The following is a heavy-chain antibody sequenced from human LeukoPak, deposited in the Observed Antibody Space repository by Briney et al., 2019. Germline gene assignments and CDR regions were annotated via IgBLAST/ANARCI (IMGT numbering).Heavy chain of an antibody. J-gene: IGHJ4*02. V-gene: IGHV3-20*04. Sequence: PGGSLRLSCAASGFTFDDYGMSWVRQAPGKGLEWVSGINWNGGSTGYADSVKGRFTISRDNAKNSLYLQMNSLRAEDTALYYCARDVGEYSSGWLPDYWGQGTLVTVSS. CDR1: GFTFDDYG. CDR3: ARDVGEYSSGWLPDY. D-gene: IGHD6-19*01. CDR2: INWNGGST.